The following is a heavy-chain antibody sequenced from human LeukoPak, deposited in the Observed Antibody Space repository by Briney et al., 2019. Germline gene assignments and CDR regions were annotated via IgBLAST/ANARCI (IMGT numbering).Heavy chain of an antibody. Sequence: SETLSLTCAVSGGSISSGGYSWSWIRQPPGKGLEWIGYIYHSGSTYYNPSLKSRVTISVDRSKNQFSLKLSSVTAADTAVYYCARLNPLEWLGNWFDPWGQGTLVTVSS. J-gene: IGHJ5*02. CDR3: ARLNPLEWLGNWFDP. CDR2: IYHSGST. CDR1: GGSISSGGYS. D-gene: IGHD3-3*01. V-gene: IGHV4-30-2*01.